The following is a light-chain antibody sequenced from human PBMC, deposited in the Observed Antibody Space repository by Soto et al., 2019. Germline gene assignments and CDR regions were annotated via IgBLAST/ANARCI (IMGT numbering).Light chain of an antibody. J-gene: IGLJ3*02. V-gene: IGLV2-14*01. Sequence: QSALTQPASVSGSPGQSITISCTGTSSDVGGYTYVSWYQQPPGKAPKLMIYEVSNRPSGVSNRFSGSKSGNTASLTISGLEAEYEADYYCSSYTSSSTRVLGGGTMLTVL. CDR1: SSDVGGYTY. CDR2: EVS. CDR3: SSYTSSSTRV.